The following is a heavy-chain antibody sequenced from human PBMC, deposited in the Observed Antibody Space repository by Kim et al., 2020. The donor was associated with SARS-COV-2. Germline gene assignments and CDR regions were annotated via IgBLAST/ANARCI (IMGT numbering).Heavy chain of an antibody. Sequence: SETLPLTCTVSGGSISSYYWSWIRQPAGKGLEWIGRIYTSGSTNYNPSLKSRVTMSVDTSKNQFSLKLSSVTAADTAVYYCARIAAAATGNWFDPWGRGTLVTVSS. D-gene: IGHD6-13*01. CDR3: ARIAAAATGNWFDP. CDR2: IYTSGST. J-gene: IGHJ5*02. CDR1: GGSISSYY. V-gene: IGHV4-4*07.